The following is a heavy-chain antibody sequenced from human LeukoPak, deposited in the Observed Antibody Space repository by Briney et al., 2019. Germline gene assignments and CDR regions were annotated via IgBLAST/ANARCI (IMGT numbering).Heavy chain of an antibody. D-gene: IGHD6-13*01. CDR2: IYYSGST. CDR1: GGSISSSSYY. CDR3: AXXAAAGTG. J-gene: IGHJ4*02. Sequence: CXXSGGSISSSSYYWGWIRQPPGKGLEWIGSIYYSGSTYYNPSLKSRVTISVDTSKNEFSLKLSSVTAADTDLYXXAXXAAAGTGWGQGTLVTVSS. V-gene: IGHV4-39*07.